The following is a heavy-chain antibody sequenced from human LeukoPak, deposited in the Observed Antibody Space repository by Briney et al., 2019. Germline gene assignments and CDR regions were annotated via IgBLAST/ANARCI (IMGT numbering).Heavy chain of an antibody. V-gene: IGHV3-23*01. J-gene: IGHJ2*01. Sequence: PGGSLRLSCEASEFTLNSYAMHWVRQAPGKGLVWVSAISSSGGSAYYADSVKGRFTISRDNSKNTLYLQMNSLRAEDTACYYFARGSPNPNRRYLDLWGRGPLVPVST. CDR2: ISSSGGSA. CDR3: ARGSPNPNRRYLDL. D-gene: IGHD1-14*01. CDR1: EFTLNSYA.